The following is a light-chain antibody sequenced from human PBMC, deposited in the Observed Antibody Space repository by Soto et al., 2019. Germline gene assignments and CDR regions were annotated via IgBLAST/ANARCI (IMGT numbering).Light chain of an antibody. Sequence: QSALTQPPSASGSPGQSVTISCTGTSSDGGGYNYVSWYQQHPGKAPKLMIYEVSKRPSGVPDRFSGSKSGNTASLTVSGLQAEDEAAYYCSSYAGSNNVVFGGGTKVT. CDR2: EVS. J-gene: IGLJ2*01. V-gene: IGLV2-8*01. CDR3: SSYAGSNNVV. CDR1: SSDGGGYNY.